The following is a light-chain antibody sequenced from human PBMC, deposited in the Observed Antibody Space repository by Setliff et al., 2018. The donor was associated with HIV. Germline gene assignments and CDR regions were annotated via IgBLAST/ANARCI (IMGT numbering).Light chain of an antibody. CDR1: NIAGKS. Sequence: SYELTQPPSVSVAPGKTASISCGGNNIAGKSVHWYQHKPGQAPVLVIYYNNDRPSGIPERFSGSKSGNTATLTISRVEAGDEADYYCQMWDRPSDHYVFGTGTKVTVL. CDR3: QMWDRPSDHYV. CDR2: YNN. V-gene: IGLV3-21*04. J-gene: IGLJ1*01.